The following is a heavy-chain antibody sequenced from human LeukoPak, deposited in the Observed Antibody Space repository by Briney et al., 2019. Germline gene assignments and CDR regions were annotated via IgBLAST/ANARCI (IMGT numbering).Heavy chain of an antibody. D-gene: IGHD2-21*02. CDR1: GGSFSGYY. Sequence: PSETLSLTCAVYGGSFSGYYWSWIRQPPGKGLEWIGEINHSGSITYNPSLKSRVTISVDTSKNQFSLKLSSVTAADTAVYYCARAVVVTAGSYYYYYMDVWGKGTTVTVSS. CDR2: INHSGSI. J-gene: IGHJ6*03. CDR3: ARAVVVTAGSYYYYYMDV. V-gene: IGHV4-34*01.